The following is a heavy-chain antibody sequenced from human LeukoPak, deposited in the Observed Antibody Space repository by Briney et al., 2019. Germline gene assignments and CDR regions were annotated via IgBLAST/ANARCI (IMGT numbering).Heavy chain of an antibody. CDR3: AVSSRYSSSWYNTPEYFQH. D-gene: IGHD6-13*01. Sequence: ASVKVSCKASGGTFSSYAISWVRQAPGQGLEWMGWMNPSSGNTGYAQKFQGRVTMTRNTSISTAYMELSSLRSEDTAVYYCAVSSRYSSSWYNTPEYFQHWGQGTLVTVSS. CDR2: MNPSSGNT. J-gene: IGHJ1*01. CDR1: GGTFSSYA. V-gene: IGHV1-8*02.